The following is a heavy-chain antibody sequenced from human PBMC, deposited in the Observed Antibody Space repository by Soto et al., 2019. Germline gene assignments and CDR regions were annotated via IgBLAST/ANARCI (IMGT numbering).Heavy chain of an antibody. CDR1: GGSISSGGYY. V-gene: IGHV4-31*03. J-gene: IGHJ4*02. CDR2: IYYSGST. Sequence: SETLSLTCTVSGGSISSGGYYWSWIRQHPGKGLEWIGYIYYSGSTYYNPSLKSRVTISVDTSKNQFSLKLSSVTAADTAVYYCARASAGDPRPGYYFDYWGQGTLVTVSS. CDR3: ARASAGDPRPGYYFDY. D-gene: IGHD4-17*01.